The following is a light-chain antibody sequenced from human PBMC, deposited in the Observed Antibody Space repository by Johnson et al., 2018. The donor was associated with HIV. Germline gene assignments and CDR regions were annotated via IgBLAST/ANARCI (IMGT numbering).Light chain of an antibody. CDR2: DNN. CDR3: GTWDSSLSAYV. Sequence: QSVLTQPPSVSAAPGQKVTISCSGSSSNIGNNYVSWYQQLPGTAPKLLIYDNNKRPSGIPDRFSGSKSGTSATLGITGLQTGDEADYYFGTWDSSLSAYVFGTGTKVIVL. CDR1: SSNIGNNY. J-gene: IGLJ1*01. V-gene: IGLV1-51*01.